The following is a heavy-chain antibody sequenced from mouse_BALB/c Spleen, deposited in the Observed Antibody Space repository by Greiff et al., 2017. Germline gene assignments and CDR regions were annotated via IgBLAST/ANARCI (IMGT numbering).Heavy chain of an antibody. V-gene: IGHV5-12-1*01. CDR1: GFAFSSYD. J-gene: IGHJ1*01. CDR2: ISSGGGST. CDR3: ASSYGYWYFDV. Sequence: EVKVVESGGGLVKPGGSLKLSCAASGFAFSSYDMSWVRQTPEKRLEWVAYISSGGGSTYYPDTVKGRFTISRDNAKNTLYLQMSSLKSEDTAMYYCASSYGYWYFDVWGAGTTVTVSS. D-gene: IGHD1-1*01.